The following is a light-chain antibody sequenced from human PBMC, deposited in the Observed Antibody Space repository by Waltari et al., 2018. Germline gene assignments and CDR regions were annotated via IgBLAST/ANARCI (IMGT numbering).Light chain of an antibody. CDR3: SSYVGHTLWV. CDR1: DYTF. CDR2: DVT. V-gene: IGLV2-14*03. Sequence: QSALAQPASVSGSPGQSITFSRTGDYTFVSWYQPHPGRAPKPVIYDVTNRPSGVSDRCSGSKSGNTASLTISGLQAEDEAYYYCSSYVGHTLWVFGGGTKLTVL. J-gene: IGLJ3*02.